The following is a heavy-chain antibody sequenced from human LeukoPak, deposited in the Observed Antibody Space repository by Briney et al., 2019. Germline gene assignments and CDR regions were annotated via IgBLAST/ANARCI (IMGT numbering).Heavy chain of an antibody. D-gene: IGHD3-10*01. CDR2: ISSNGGST. CDR3: AREYYGGYVDY. Sequence: PGGSLRLSCAASGFTFSSFSMHWVRQAPGKGLESVSAISSNGGSTYYANSVKGRFTISRDNSKNTLYLQMGSLRAEDTAVYCCAREYYGGYVDYWGQGTLVTVSS. J-gene: IGHJ4*02. V-gene: IGHV3-64*01. CDR1: GFTFSSFS.